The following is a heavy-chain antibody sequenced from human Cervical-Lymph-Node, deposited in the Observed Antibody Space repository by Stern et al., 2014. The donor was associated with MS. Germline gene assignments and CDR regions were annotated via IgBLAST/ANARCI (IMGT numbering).Heavy chain of an antibody. J-gene: IGHJ4*02. Sequence: QVQLVQSGSEVKKPGSSGIVSCKPSGDTYSNYDLNWVRQATGQGLYLVGGLCPFFGAPIYGHKFHGRVAITPDESTGTAFMELSNLTSDDTAVYYCALRRSYYVYWCQGTLITVSS. CDR3: ALRRSYYVY. D-gene: IGHD4-11*01. CDR2: LCPFFGAP. CDR1: GDTYSNYD. V-gene: IGHV1-69*13.